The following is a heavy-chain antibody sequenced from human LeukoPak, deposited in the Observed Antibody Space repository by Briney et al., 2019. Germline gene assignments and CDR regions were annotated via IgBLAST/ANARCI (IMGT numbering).Heavy chain of an antibody. D-gene: IGHD3-10*01. J-gene: IGHJ4*02. CDR1: GGSFSGYY. Sequence: SETLSLTCAVYGGSFSGYYWSWIRHPPGKGLERIGEINHSGSTNYNPSLKSRVTISVDTSKNQFSLKLSSVTAADTAVYYCARGSMVLLWFGELFRYYFDYWGQGTLVTVSS. V-gene: IGHV4-34*01. CDR2: INHSGST. CDR3: ARGSMVLLWFGELFRYYFDY.